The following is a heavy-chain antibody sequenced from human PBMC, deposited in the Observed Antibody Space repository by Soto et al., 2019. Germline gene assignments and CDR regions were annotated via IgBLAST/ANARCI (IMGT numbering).Heavy chain of an antibody. Sequence: PGGSLRLSCAGSGFTFSDYFITWIRKAPGKGLEWISYINNDATYRKYADSVKGRFTVSRDNAKNSVFLQMNSLRPEDTALYYCGKGDTIFGVVDDWGPGTLVTVSS. CDR3: GKGDTIFGVVDD. J-gene: IGHJ4*02. D-gene: IGHD3-3*01. CDR2: INNDATYR. V-gene: IGHV3-11*06. CDR1: GFTFSDYF.